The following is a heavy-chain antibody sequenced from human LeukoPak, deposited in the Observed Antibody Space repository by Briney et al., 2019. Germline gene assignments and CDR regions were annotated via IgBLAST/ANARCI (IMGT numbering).Heavy chain of an antibody. CDR1: GGSISSGDYY. J-gene: IGHJ4*02. CDR2: IYYTGST. CDR3: ARDSTGYDYFDS. D-gene: IGHD5-12*01. Sequence: SENLSLTCTVSGGSISSGDYYWNWIRQPPGKGLEWIGYIYYTGSTYYNPSLKSRVTMSIDTSKNQFSLKLCSVTAADTAVYYCARDSTGYDYFDSWGQGALVTVSS. V-gene: IGHV4-30-4*08.